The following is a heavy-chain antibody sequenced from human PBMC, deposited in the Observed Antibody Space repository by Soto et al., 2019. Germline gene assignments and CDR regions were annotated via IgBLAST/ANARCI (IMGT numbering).Heavy chain of an antibody. D-gene: IGHD6-19*01. CDR2: IYSGGST. J-gene: IGHJ6*02. V-gene: IGHV3-53*01. CDR3: ARDSTPGLYSSGWHKRGDYYYYGMDV. Sequence: GGSLRLSCAASGFTVSSNYMSWVRQAPGKGLEWVSVIYSGGSTYYADSVKGRFTISRDNSKNTLYLQMNSLRAEDTAVYYCARDSTPGLYSSGWHKRGDYYYYGMDVWGQGTTVTVSS. CDR1: GFTVSSNY.